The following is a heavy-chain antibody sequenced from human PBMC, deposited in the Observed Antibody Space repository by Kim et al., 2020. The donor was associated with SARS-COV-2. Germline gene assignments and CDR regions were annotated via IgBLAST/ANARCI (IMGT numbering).Heavy chain of an antibody. D-gene: IGHD4-17*01. Sequence: YIYYADSVKGRFTSSRDNARNSLYLQMNSLTAEDTAVYYCASLTTGTDYWGQGTLVTVSS. V-gene: IGHV3-21*01. CDR3: ASLTTGTDY. CDR2: YI. J-gene: IGHJ4*02.